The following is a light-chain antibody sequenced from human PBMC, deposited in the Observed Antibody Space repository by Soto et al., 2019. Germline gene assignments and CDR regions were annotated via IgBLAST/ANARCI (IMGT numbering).Light chain of an antibody. Sequence: DIQMTQSPSSLSASVGDRVTVSCRASQSIGYWLAWYQQKPGKAPNLLIYAASTLETGVPSRFSGSGYGTDFTLTIASLQPDDSANYYCQQYNSFSKTFGRGTKVDIK. CDR1: QSIGYW. J-gene: IGKJ1*01. V-gene: IGKV1-5*01. CDR3: QQYNSFSKT. CDR2: AAS.